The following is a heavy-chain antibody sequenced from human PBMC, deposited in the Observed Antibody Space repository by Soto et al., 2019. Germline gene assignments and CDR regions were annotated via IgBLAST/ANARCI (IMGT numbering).Heavy chain of an antibody. CDR3: AREGNLGRWIQPLDS. Sequence: PSETLSLTCAVYGGSFSGYYWSWIRQPQGKGLEWIGEINHSGSTNYNPSLKSRVTISVDTSKNQFSLKLSSVTTADTAVYFCAREGNLGRWIQPLDSWGQGTLVTVSS. CDR1: GGSFSGYY. J-gene: IGHJ4*02. CDR2: INHSGST. V-gene: IGHV4-34*01. D-gene: IGHD2-2*03.